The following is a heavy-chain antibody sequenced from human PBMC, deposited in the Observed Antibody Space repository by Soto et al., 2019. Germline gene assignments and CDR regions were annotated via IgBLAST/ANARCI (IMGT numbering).Heavy chain of an antibody. Sequence: QVQLVQSGGEVKKPGASVKVSCKASGYMFNSYGMSWVRQAPGQGLEWMGWISGYNAKTEYAQKLQGRITMTTETSTTTVYMELRSLRSDDTAVYYCARDETYTSGWYFELWGQGTLVTVPS. D-gene: IGHD6-19*01. CDR3: ARDETYTSGWYFEL. CDR2: ISGYNAKT. CDR1: GYMFNSYG. V-gene: IGHV1-18*01. J-gene: IGHJ4*02.